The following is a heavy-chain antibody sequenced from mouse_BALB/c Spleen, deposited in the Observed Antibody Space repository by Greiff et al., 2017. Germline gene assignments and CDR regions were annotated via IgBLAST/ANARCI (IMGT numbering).Heavy chain of an antibody. J-gene: IGHJ4*01. CDR3: ARNYDYVLYAMDD. Sequence: EVKLVESGGGLVKPGGSLKLSCAASGFTFSSYAMSWVRQTPEKRLEWVATISSGCSYTYYPDSVKGRFTISRDNAKNTLYLQMSSLRSEDTAMYYCARNYDYVLYAMDDWGQGTSVTVSS. CDR1: GFTFSSYA. CDR2: ISSGCSYT. D-gene: IGHD2-4*01. V-gene: IGHV5-9-3*01.